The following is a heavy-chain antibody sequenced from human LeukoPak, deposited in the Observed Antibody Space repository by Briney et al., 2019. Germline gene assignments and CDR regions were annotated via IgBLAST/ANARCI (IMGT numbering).Heavy chain of an antibody. CDR1: GDSIRDYY. CDR2: IHTSGDT. Sequence: SETLSLPCTVSGDSIRDYYWSWIRHPPGKGLEWIAFIHTSGDTNYNPSLKTRATISVDMSKNQFSLRLGSVTAADTAVYYCARHAADYYYMDVWGQGTTVTVSS. CDR3: ARHAADYYYMDV. D-gene: IGHD6-25*01. V-gene: IGHV4-4*09. J-gene: IGHJ6*03.